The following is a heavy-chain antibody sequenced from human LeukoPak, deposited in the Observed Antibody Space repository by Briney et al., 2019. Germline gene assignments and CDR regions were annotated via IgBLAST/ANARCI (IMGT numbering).Heavy chain of an antibody. J-gene: IGHJ4*02. CDR3: ARDGGHSTDFDY. V-gene: IGHV3-7*01. Sequence: GGSLRLSCGASGFIFSRHWMSWVRQAPGKGPEWVANTKQDGSERYYVGSVKGRFTISRDNAKNLLYLQMNSLRAEDTALYYCARDGGHSTDFDYWGQGTLVTVSS. CDR1: GFIFSRHW. CDR2: TKQDGSER. D-gene: IGHD2/OR15-2a*01.